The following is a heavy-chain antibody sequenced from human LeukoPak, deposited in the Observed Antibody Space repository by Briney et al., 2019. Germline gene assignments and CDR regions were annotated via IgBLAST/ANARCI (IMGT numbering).Heavy chain of an antibody. V-gene: IGHV3-23*01. J-gene: IGHJ4*02. D-gene: IGHD3-22*01. Sequence: PGGSLRLSCAASGFTFSTYSMNWVRQAPGKGLEWVSAISGSGGSTYYADSVKGRFTISRDNSKNTLYLHMNSLRADDTAVYYCAKAADNGYYYYFDYWGQGTLVTVSS. CDR3: AKAADNGYYYYFDY. CDR1: GFTFSTYS. CDR2: ISGSGGST.